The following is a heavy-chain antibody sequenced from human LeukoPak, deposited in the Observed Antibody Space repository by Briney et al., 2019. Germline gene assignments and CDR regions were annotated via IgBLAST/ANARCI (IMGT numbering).Heavy chain of an antibody. D-gene: IGHD3-3*01. CDR1: GYTFTNHA. CDR3: ARTFWSGVNWFDP. Sequence: ASVKVSCKASGYTFTNHAMHWVRQAPGQGLDWMGWINAADGKTKYSQTFQGRVTITRDTSASIVYMDLSSLRSDDTAVYYCARTFWSGVNWFDPWGQGTLVTVSS. CDR2: INAADGKT. J-gene: IGHJ5*02. V-gene: IGHV1-3*01.